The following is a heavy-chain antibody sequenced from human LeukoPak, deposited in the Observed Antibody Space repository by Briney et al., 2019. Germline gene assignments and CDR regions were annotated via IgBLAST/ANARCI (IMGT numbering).Heavy chain of an antibody. D-gene: IGHD6-13*01. J-gene: IGHJ4*02. Sequence: ASVQVSCKASGYTFTGYYMHWVRQAPGQGLEWMGWINPNSGGTNYAQKFQRRVTMTGDTSISTAYVELSRLRSDDTAVYYCASAGVRRWYELDYWGQGTLVTVSS. CDR2: INPNSGGT. CDR3: ASAGVRRWYELDY. V-gene: IGHV1-2*02. CDR1: GYTFTGYY.